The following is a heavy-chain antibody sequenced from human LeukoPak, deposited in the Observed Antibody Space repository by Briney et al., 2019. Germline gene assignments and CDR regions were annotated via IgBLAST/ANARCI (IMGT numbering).Heavy chain of an antibody. V-gene: IGHV5-51*01. CDR1: GYRFTSYW. Sequence: GESLKISCKGSGYRFTSYWNGWVRQIPGKGLEWRAIIYPADSDIRYSPSFQGQVTISADKSISTAYLQWSSLKASDTAMYYCARSLTAAAGDYWGQGTLVTVSS. CDR3: ARSLTAAAGDY. CDR2: IYPADSDI. J-gene: IGHJ4*02. D-gene: IGHD6-25*01.